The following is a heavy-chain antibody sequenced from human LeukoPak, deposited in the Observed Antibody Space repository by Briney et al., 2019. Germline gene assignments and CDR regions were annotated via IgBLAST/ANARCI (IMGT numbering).Heavy chain of an antibody. D-gene: IGHD5-12*01. J-gene: IGHJ4*02. CDR3: ASLAYYSGFRAFFGSDL. Sequence: SETLSLTCTVSGDSISNHYCSWIRQPPGKGLEWVAYVYYSGSTNYNPSLKSRVTISLDTSKNQCSLKLNSVTAADTAVYYCASLAYYSGFRAFFGSDLWGQGNLVTGSS. CDR2: VYYSGST. CDR1: GDSISNHY. V-gene: IGHV4-59*11.